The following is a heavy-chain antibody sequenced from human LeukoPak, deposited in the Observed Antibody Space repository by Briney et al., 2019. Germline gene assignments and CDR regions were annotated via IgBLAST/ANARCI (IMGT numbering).Heavy chain of an antibody. CDR2: IYNDGST. CDR3: ARGWGFFDY. D-gene: IGHD7-27*01. Sequence: GGSLRLSCAASGFTVSSNYMSWVRQAPGKGLEWVSVIYNDGSTYYADSVKGRFTISRDNSKNTLYLQLYSLRDEDTAVYYCARGWGFFDYWGQGTLVTVSS. J-gene: IGHJ4*02. V-gene: IGHV3-66*01. CDR1: GFTVSSNY.